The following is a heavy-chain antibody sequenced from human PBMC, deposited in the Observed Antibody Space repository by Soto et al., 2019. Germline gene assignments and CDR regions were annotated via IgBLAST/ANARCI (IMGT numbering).Heavy chain of an antibody. CDR2: ISSSSTI. Sequence: GGSLRLSCAASGFTFSSYSMNWVRQAPGKGLEWVSYISSSSTIYYADSVKGRFTISRDNAKNSLYLQMTSLRDEDTAVYYCAKHSHNYYDSSGSYPTIEYCGQGTLGTVSS. CDR3: AKHSHNYYDSSGSYPTIEY. J-gene: IGHJ4*02. V-gene: IGHV3-48*02. D-gene: IGHD3-22*01. CDR1: GFTFSSYS.